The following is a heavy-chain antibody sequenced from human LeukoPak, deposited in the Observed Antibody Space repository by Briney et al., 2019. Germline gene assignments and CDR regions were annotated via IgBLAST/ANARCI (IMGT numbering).Heavy chain of an antibody. J-gene: IGHJ4*02. CDR2: INHSGST. Sequence: SETLSLTCAVYGGSFSGYYWSWIRQPPGKGLEWIGEINHSGSTNYNPSLKSRVTISVDTSKNQFSLKPSSVTAADTAVYYCASRTRDCSGGSCYSPFDYWGQGTLVTVSS. CDR3: ASRTRDCSGGSCYSPFDY. CDR1: GGSFSGYY. V-gene: IGHV4-34*01. D-gene: IGHD2-15*01.